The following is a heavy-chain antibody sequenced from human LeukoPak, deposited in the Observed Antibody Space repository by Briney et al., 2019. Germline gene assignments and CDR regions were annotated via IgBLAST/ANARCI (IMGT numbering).Heavy chain of an antibody. CDR3: AKVVTMIVVVHFDY. V-gene: IGHV3-23*01. J-gene: IGHJ4*02. Sequence: GGSLRLSCAASGFTFSSYAMSWVRHAPGKGLEWVSAISGSGGSTYYADSVKGRFTISRDNSKNTLYLQMNSLRAEDTAVYYCAKVVTMIVVVHFDYWGQGTLVTVSS. CDR1: GFTFSSYA. D-gene: IGHD3-22*01. CDR2: ISGSGGST.